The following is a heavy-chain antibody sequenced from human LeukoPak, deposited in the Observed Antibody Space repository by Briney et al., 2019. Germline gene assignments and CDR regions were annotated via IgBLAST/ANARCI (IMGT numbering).Heavy chain of an antibody. CDR3: AKVGWFGDSDY. D-gene: IGHD3-10*01. V-gene: IGHV3-23*01. CDR2: ISGSGGST. Sequence: GASLRLSCAASGLTFSSYAMSWVRQAPGKGLEWVSAISGSGGSTYYADSVKGRFTISRDNSKNTLYLQMNSLRAEDTAVYYCAKVGWFGDSDYWGQGTLVTVSS. CDR1: GLTFSSYA. J-gene: IGHJ4*02.